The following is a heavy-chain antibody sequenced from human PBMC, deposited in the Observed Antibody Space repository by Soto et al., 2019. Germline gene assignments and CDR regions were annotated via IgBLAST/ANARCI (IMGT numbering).Heavy chain of an antibody. J-gene: IGHJ4*02. V-gene: IGHV2-5*02. CDR2: IYWDDSK. Sequence: QITLKESGPPLVRPTQTLTLTCAFSGFSLSTSGVGVGWIRQPPGKALEWLAVIYWDDSKHYSPSLRSRLTITKDTSKNQVVLTITNMDPMDTGTYYCAHKGPEDWPLDYWCQGTLVTVSS. CDR1: GFSLSTSGVG. D-gene: IGHD3-9*01. CDR3: AHKGPEDWPLDY.